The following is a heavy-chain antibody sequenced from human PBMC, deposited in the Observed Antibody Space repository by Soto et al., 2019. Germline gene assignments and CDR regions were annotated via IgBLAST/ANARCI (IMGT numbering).Heavy chain of an antibody. D-gene: IGHD5-18*01. Sequence: QVQLVESGGGVVQPGRSLRLSCAASGFTFSSYGMHWVRQAPGKGLEWVAVISDDGSNKYYADSVKGRFTISRDNSKNTLYLQMNSLRAEDTAVYYCAKDVVSAMVWWRALPDYWGQGTLVTVSS. CDR1: GFTFSSYG. CDR3: AKDVVSAMVWWRALPDY. CDR2: ISDDGSNK. V-gene: IGHV3-30*18. J-gene: IGHJ4*02.